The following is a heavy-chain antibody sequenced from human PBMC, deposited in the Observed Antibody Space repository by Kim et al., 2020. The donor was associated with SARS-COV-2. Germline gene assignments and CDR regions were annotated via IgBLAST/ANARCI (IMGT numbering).Heavy chain of an antibody. Sequence: SVKVSCKASGGTFSSYAISWVRQAPGQGLEWMGGIIPIFGTANYAQKFQGRVTITADKSTSTAYMELSSLRSEDTAVYYCAREIRVVVAATPGYYFDYWGQGTLVTVSS. J-gene: IGHJ4*02. CDR1: GGTFSSYA. CDR3: AREIRVVVAATPGYYFDY. D-gene: IGHD2-15*01. V-gene: IGHV1-69*06. CDR2: IIPIFGTA.